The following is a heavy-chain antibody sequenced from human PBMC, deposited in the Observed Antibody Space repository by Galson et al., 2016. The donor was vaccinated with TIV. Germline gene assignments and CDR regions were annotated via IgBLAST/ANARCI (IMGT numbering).Heavy chain of an antibody. J-gene: IGHJ5*02. CDR2: VYYNGVT. Sequence: SETLSLTCSVSGGASSTTHFWGWIRQAPGKGLEWIGGVYYNGVTYYNPSLKSRVIISVDTSKGHFSLTLTSVTAADTAVYYCARLDAISAWLDTWGQGALVTVSS. D-gene: IGHD3/OR15-3a*01. CDR3: ARLDAISAWLDT. CDR1: GGASSTTHF. V-gene: IGHV4-39*02.